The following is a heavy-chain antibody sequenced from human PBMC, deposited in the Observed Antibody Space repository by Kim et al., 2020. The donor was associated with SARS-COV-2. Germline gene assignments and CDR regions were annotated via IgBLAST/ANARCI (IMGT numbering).Heavy chain of an antibody. Sequence: GGSLRLSCAASGFTFSSYWMHWVRQAPGKGLVWVSRINSDGSSTSYADSVKGRFTISRDNAKNTLYLQMNSLRAEDTAVYYCARDVGAGAAAGSIDYWGQGTLVTVSS. CDR1: GFTFSSYW. D-gene: IGHD6-13*01. J-gene: IGHJ4*02. CDR2: INSDGSST. V-gene: IGHV3-74*01. CDR3: ARDVGAGAAAGSIDY.